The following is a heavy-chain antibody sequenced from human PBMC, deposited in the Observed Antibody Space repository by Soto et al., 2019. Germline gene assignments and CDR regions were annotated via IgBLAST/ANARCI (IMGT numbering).Heavy chain of an antibody. Sequence: PGGSLRLSCAASGFTFSSYAMSWVRQAPGKGLEWVSAISGSGGSTYYADSVKGRFTISRDNSKNTLYLQMNSLRAEDTAVYYCAKDRGRLQWLVRVNYYYGMDVWGQGTTVTV. CDR2: ISGSGGST. CDR1: GFTFSSYA. D-gene: IGHD6-19*01. V-gene: IGHV3-23*01. J-gene: IGHJ6*02. CDR3: AKDRGRLQWLVRVNYYYGMDV.